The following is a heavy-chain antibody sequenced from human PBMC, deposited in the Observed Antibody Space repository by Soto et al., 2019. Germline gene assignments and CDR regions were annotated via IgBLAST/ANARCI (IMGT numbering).Heavy chain of an antibody. CDR2: ISYDGSNK. J-gene: IGHJ4*02. V-gene: IGHV3-30*18. CDR1: GFTFSSYG. CDR3: AKDLGGSELWLHFFDY. D-gene: IGHD5-18*01. Sequence: QVQLVESGGGVVQPGRSLRLSCAASGFTFSSYGMHWVRQAPGKGLEWVAVISYDGSNKYYADSVKGRFTISRDNSKNTLYLQMNSLRAEDTAVYYCAKDLGGSELWLHFFDYWGQGTLVTVSS.